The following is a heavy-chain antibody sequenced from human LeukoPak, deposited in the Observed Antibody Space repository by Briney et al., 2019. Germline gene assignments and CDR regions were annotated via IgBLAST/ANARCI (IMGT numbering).Heavy chain of an antibody. J-gene: IGHJ4*02. Sequence: GASVKVSCKASGYTFTSYYMHWVRQAPGQGLEWMGIINPSGGSTSYAQKFQGRVTMTRDTSTSTVYMELSSLRSEDTAVYYCARDPRNGLELPCLIEDYWGQGTLVTVFS. V-gene: IGHV1-46*01. CDR3: ARDPRNGLELPCLIEDY. CDR2: INPSGGST. D-gene: IGHD1-7*01. CDR1: GYTFTSYY.